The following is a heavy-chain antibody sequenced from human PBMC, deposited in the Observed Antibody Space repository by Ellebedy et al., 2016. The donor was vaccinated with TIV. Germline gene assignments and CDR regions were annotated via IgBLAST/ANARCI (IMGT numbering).Heavy chain of an antibody. D-gene: IGHD6-19*01. Sequence: SETLSLTCAAFGGSLSGYYWSWVRQPPGGGLEWIGEMNQSGTTNYNPSLKSRVTITVDTSKNHFSLRLSSVTAADTAVYYCAEGRSGWYYFDYWGQGTLVTVSS. CDR3: AEGRSGWYYFDY. CDR1: GGSLSGYY. V-gene: IGHV4-34*01. J-gene: IGHJ4*02. CDR2: MNQSGTT.